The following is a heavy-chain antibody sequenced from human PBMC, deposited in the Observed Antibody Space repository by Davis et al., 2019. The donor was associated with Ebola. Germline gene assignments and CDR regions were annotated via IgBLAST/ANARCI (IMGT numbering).Heavy chain of an antibody. D-gene: IGHD1-7*01. CDR2: ISAYNDNT. V-gene: IGHV1-18*01. CDR3: ARDAPSGNWNYALNDY. Sequence: ASVKVSCKASGYTFTSYGISCVRQAPGQGLEWMGWISAYNDNTNYAQKLQGRVTMTTDTSTSTAYMELRSLRSDDTAVYYCARDAPSGNWNYALNDYWGQGTLVTVSS. CDR1: GYTFTSYG. J-gene: IGHJ4*02.